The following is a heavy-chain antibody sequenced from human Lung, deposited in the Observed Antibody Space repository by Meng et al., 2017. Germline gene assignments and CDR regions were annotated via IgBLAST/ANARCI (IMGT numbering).Heavy chain of an antibody. CDR3: ARGDYCGGDCYWFDY. CDR1: GYTFTSYA. V-gene: IGHV1-3*01. J-gene: IGHJ4*02. Sequence: VMLLQSGAEVKKPGASVKVSCKASGYTFTSYAMHWVRQAPGQRLEWMGWINAGNGNTKYSQKFQGRVTITRDTSASTAYMELSSLRSEDTAVYYCARGDYCGGDCYWFDYWGQGTLVTVSS. D-gene: IGHD2-21*02. CDR2: INAGNGNT.